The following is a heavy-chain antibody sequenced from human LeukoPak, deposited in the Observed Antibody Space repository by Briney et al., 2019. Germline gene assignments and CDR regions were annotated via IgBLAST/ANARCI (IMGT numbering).Heavy chain of an antibody. J-gene: IGHJ4*02. CDR3: ASGFLDDFWSGHF. D-gene: IGHD3-3*01. Sequence: GGSLRLSCAASGFTFSSYGMSWVRQAPGKGLEWVSVILGSGGRTFYADSVKGRFTISRDNARKSLYLQMNSLRAEDTAVYYCASGFLDDFWSGHFWGQGTLVIASS. CDR1: GFTFSSYG. CDR2: ILGSGGRT. V-gene: IGHV3-23*01.